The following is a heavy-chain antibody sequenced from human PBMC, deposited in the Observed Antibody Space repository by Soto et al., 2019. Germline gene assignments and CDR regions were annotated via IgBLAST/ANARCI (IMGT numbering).Heavy chain of an antibody. CDR1: GFTFDDYA. Sequence: EVQLVESGGGLVQPGRSLRLSCAASGFTFDDYAMHWVRQAPGKGLEWVSGISWNSGSIGYADSVKGRFTISRDNAKNSLYLQMNSLRAEDTALYYCAKGAQGYADDACDIWGQGTMVTVSS. CDR3: AKGAQGYADDACDI. J-gene: IGHJ3*02. V-gene: IGHV3-9*01. D-gene: IGHD5-12*01. CDR2: ISWNSGSI.